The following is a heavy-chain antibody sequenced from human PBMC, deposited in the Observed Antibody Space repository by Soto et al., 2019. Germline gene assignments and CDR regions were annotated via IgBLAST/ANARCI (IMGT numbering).Heavy chain of an antibody. D-gene: IGHD6-19*01. Sequence: ASETLSLTCTVSGGSISSDSWRWIRQSPGKALEWIGYSYYNGVTKYNPSLKSRVTISVDTSQNQFSLKLTSVTAADTAVYYCARRSRSSSGWYFLDYWGQGTLVTVSS. CDR2: SYYNGVT. CDR3: ARRSRSSSGWYFLDY. J-gene: IGHJ4*02. V-gene: IGHV4-59*01. CDR1: GGSISSDS.